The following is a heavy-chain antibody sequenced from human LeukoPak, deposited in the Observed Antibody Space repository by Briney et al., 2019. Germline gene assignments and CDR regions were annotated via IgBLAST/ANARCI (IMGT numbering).Heavy chain of an antibody. V-gene: IGHV4-4*07. CDR1: GGSISSYY. Sequence: SETLSLTCTVSGGSISSYYWSWIRQPAGKGLEWIGRIYTSGSTNYNPSLKSRVTMSVDTSKNQFSLKLSSVTAADTAVYYCVSEGYDAFDIWDQGTMVTVSS. CDR2: IYTSGST. J-gene: IGHJ3*02. D-gene: IGHD5-12*01. CDR3: VSEGYDAFDI.